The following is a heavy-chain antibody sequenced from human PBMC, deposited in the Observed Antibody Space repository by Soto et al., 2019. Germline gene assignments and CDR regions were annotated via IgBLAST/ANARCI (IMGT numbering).Heavy chain of an antibody. J-gene: IGHJ4*02. Sequence: GGSLRLSCAASGFTFSTYAMDWVRQAPGKGLEWVSGISGSDDGTYYADSVKGRFTISRDNSRSTLYLQMNSLRAEDTAIYYCAKDGLFLEVPPASLSYWGQGTLVTVSS. CDR3: AKDGLFLEVPPASLSY. CDR2: ISGSDDGT. CDR1: GFTFSTYA. D-gene: IGHD2-2*01. V-gene: IGHV3-23*01.